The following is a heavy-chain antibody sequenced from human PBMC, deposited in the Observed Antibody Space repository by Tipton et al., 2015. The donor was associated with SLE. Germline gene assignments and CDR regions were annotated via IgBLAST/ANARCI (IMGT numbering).Heavy chain of an antibody. D-gene: IGHD1-26*01. Sequence: TLSLTCAVYGGSFSGYYWSWIRQPPGKGLEWIGEINHSGSTNYNPSLKSRVTMSVDTSKNQFSLKLSSVTAADTAVYYCARIGVGAPDYWGQGTLVTVSS. CDR1: GGSFSGYY. CDR3: ARIGVGAPDY. V-gene: IGHV4-34*01. J-gene: IGHJ4*02. CDR2: INHSGST.